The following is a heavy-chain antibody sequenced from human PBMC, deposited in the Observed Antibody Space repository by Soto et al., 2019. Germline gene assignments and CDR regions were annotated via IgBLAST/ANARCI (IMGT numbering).Heavy chain of an antibody. Sequence: QVQLVQSGAEVKKPGSSVKVSCKASGGTLNSHAIGWVRQAPGQRLEWMGGTIPLLGPAKYPQKFQGRITTTADESTGTAYMELSSLRSEDTAVYYCATLSRHGLFGLDHWGQGTLVTVSS. CDR2: TIPLLGPA. D-gene: IGHD3-16*01. V-gene: IGHV1-69*01. CDR1: GGTLNSHA. J-gene: IGHJ4*02. CDR3: ATLSRHGLFGLDH.